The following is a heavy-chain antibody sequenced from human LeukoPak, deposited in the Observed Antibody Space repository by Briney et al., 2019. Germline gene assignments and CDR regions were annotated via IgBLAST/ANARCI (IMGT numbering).Heavy chain of an antibody. CDR1: GFTFSSYG. Sequence: GRSLRLSCAASGFTFSSYGMHWVRQAPGKGLEWVAVISYDGSNKYYADSVKGRFTISRDNSKNTLYLQMNSLRAEDTAVYYCAKDWSHRHYYYYMDVWGKGTTVTVSS. CDR3: AKDWSHRHYYYYMDV. J-gene: IGHJ6*03. D-gene: IGHD1-14*01. CDR2: ISYDGSNK. V-gene: IGHV3-30*18.